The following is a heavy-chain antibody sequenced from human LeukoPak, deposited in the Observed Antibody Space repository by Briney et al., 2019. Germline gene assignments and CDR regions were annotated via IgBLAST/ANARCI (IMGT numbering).Heavy chain of an antibody. J-gene: IGHJ4*02. CDR3: ARGTPLLGFDY. CDR2: IYAGGST. V-gene: IGHV3-66*01. D-gene: IGHD3-10*01. Sequence: PGGSLRLSCAASGFTVSINYMSWVRQAPGKGLEWASVIYAGGSTYYSDSVKGRFTISRDNSKNTLYLQMNSLRAEDTAVYYCARGTPLLGFDYWGQGTLVTVSS. CDR1: GFTVSINY.